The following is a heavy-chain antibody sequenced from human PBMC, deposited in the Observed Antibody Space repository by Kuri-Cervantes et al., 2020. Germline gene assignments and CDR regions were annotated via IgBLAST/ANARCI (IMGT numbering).Heavy chain of an antibody. V-gene: IGHV1-18*01. CDR1: GGTFSSYA. J-gene: IGHJ4*02. D-gene: IGHD6-19*01. CDR2: IAPYNGDT. Sequence: ASVKVSCKASGGTFSSYAISWVRQAPGQGLEWMGWIAPYNGDTNYAEKFQGRVTMTTDTSTSTVFMELRSLRSDDTAVYYCARDSGWPFDDWGQGTVVTVSS. CDR3: ARDSGWPFDD.